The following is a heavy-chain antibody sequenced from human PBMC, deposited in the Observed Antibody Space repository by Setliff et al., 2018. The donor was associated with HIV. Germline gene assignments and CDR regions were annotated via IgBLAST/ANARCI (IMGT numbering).Heavy chain of an antibody. J-gene: IGHJ4*02. CDR1: GGSISSYY. CDR2: IYNSGST. CDR3: ARVGVRNWNDDGIDF. Sequence: SETLSLTCTVSGGSISSYYWSWIRQPPGKGLEWIGYIYNSGSTNYNPSLKSRVSLSVDTSKNQFSLKLTSVTAADTGVYHCARVGVRNWNDDGIDFWGQGALVTVLL. D-gene: IGHD1-1*01. V-gene: IGHV4-4*08.